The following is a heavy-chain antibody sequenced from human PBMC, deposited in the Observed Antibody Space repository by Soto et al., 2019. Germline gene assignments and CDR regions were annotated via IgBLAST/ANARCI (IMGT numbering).Heavy chain of an antibody. V-gene: IGHV2-5*02. CDR1: GFSLSTSGVA. CDR3: ADATSILWWSFHH. J-gene: IGHJ1*01. D-gene: IGHD2-21*01. Sequence: QITLKESGPTLVKPTETLTLTCTFSGFSLSTSGVAVGWIRQPPGKALEWLALIYWDDDKRYSPSLKSRPTXPXPXXKHQVALTMTNMDPVDTGTYYFADATSILWWSFHHWGQGTLVTVSS. CDR2: IYWDDDK.